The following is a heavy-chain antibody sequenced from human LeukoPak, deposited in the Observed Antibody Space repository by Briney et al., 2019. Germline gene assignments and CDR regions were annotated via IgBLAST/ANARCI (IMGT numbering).Heavy chain of an antibody. J-gene: IGHJ5*02. V-gene: IGHV1-2*02. Sequence: ASVKVSCKASGYTFTGYYMHWVRQTPGQGLEWMGWINPNSGGTNYAQKFQGRVTMTRDTSISTAYMELSRLRSDDTAVYYCARVYPHDIVVSNWFDPWGQGTLVTVSS. D-gene: IGHD2-2*01. CDR3: ARVYPHDIVVSNWFDP. CDR1: GYTFTGYY. CDR2: INPNSGGT.